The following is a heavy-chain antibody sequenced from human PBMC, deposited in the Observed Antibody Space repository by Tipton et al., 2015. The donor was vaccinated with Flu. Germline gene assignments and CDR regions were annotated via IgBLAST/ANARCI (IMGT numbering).Heavy chain of an antibody. Sequence: QSGAEVKKPGASVRVSCKASGYTFNTYGISWVRQAPGQGLEWMGWISAYTDNTNYAQKFQGRITMTTDTSTSTAFMELRSLRSDDTAVYYCARDMPQGVVVIPPAKRFDFWGQGTLVTVSS. CDR1: GYTFNTYG. CDR3: ARDMPQGVVVIPPAKRFDF. CDR2: ISAYTDNT. V-gene: IGHV1-18*01. J-gene: IGHJ4*02. D-gene: IGHD3-16*02.